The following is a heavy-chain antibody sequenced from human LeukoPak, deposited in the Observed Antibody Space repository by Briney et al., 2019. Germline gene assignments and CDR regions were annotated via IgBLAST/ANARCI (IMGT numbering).Heavy chain of an antibody. V-gene: IGHV3-48*03. CDR2: ISSSGSTI. D-gene: IGHD3-10*01. Sequence: GGSLRLSCAASGFTFGSYEMNWVRQAPGKGLEWVSYISSSGSTIYYADSVKGRFTISRDNAKNSLYLQMNSLRAEDTAVYYCARASTYGSGSYYNYYFDYWGQGTLVTVSS. CDR3: ARASTYGSGSYYNYYFDY. CDR1: GFTFGSYE. J-gene: IGHJ4*02.